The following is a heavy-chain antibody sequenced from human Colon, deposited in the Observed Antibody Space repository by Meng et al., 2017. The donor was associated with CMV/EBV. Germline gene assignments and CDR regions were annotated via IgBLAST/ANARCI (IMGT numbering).Heavy chain of an antibody. J-gene: IGHJ3*02. CDR3: GRYSTSRKNGFDI. Sequence: KASDSSCRAYDNEWVRHAPGQGPEWMGYMDPKSGRTGYVAKFQGRVSMTRDTSINTAYMELTSLTSEDTAIYYCGRYSTSRKNGFDIWGQGTMVTVSS. CDR1: DSSCRAYD. CDR2: MDPKSGRT. V-gene: IGHV1-8*01. D-gene: IGHD6-13*01.